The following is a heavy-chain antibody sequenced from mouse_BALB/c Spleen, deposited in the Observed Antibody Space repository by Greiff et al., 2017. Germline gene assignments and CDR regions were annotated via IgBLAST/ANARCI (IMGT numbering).Heavy chain of an antibody. J-gene: IGHJ4*01. CDR1: GYAFSSSW. CDR2: IYPGDGDT. Sequence: QVQLKESGPELVKPGASVKISCKASGYAFSSSWMNWVKQRPGQGLEWIGRIYPGDGDTNYNGKFKGKATLTADKSSSTAYMQLSSLTSVDSAVYFCARDPTMISIDAMDYWGQGTSVTVSS. D-gene: IGHD2-4*01. CDR3: ARDPTMISIDAMDY. V-gene: IGHV1-82*01.